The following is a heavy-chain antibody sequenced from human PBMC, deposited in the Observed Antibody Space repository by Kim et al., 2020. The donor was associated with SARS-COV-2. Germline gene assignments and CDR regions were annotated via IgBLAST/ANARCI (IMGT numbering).Heavy chain of an antibody. CDR2: ISERRDMT. D-gene: IGHD2-15*01. CDR3: AKDSRIVWHGMDV. CDR1: GFTFYTYS. J-gene: IGHJ6*02. V-gene: IGHV3-23*01. Sequence: GGSLSLSCAASGFTFYTYSMGWVRQAPGKGLEWVSVISERRDMTFYADSVKGRFTISRDNSKNTMYLQMNSLRADDTAIYYCAKDSRIVWHGMDVWGQGTTVTVSS.